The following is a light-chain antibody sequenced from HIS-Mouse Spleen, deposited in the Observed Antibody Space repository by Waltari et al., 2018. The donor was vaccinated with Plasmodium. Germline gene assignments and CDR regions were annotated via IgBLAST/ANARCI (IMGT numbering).Light chain of an antibody. V-gene: IGKV3-15*01. CDR3: QQYNNWSFT. Sequence: EIVMTQSPATLSVSPGERATLSCRASQSVRSNLAWYQQKPGQAPRLLSYGTSTRTTGIPAKCNGSESWTEFTLTVGSLQSEDFAVYYCQQYNNWSFTFGPGTKVDIK. CDR1: QSVRSN. CDR2: GTS. J-gene: IGKJ3*01.